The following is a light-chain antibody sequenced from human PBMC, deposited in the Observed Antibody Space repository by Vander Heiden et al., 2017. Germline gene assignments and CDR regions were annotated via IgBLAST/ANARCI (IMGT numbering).Light chain of an antibody. CDR2: VVS. J-gene: IGLJ2*01. CDR1: SSDVGSYNL. Sequence: QSALTQPASVPGSPGQSITISCTGTSSDVGSYNLVSWYQQHPGKAPKLMIYVVSQRPSGVSNRFSGSKSGNTASLTISGLQAEDEADYYCCSCVGSSTLVFGGGTKLTVL. V-gene: IGLV2-23*02. CDR3: CSCVGSSTLV.